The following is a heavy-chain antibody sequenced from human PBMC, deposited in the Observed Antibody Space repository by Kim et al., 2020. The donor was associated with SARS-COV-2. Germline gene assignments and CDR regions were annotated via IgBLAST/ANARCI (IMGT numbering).Heavy chain of an antibody. CDR3: ARARDRDSGYCGGSCYAPVDF. CDR2: ISVHNGYT. Sequence: ASVKVSCKASGYTFISHGLVWVRQAPGQGLEWMGWISVHNGYTNYAQKLKDRVTMTTDTSTNTAYMELRSLRSDDTAVYYCARARDRDSGYCGGSCYAPVDFWGQGTLVAVSS. D-gene: IGHD2-21*01. J-gene: IGHJ1*01. V-gene: IGHV1-18*01. CDR1: GYTFISHG.